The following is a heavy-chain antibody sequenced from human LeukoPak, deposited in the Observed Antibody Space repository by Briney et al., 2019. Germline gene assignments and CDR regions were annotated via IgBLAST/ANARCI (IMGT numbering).Heavy chain of an antibody. Sequence: SQTLSLTRAISGDSVSSNSVAWNWIRQSPSRGLEWLGRTYYRSKWYNDYAVSVKSRITINPDISKNQFSLHLNSVTPEDTAVYYCARDPGAFDMWGQGTMVTVSS. J-gene: IGHJ3*02. CDR1: GDSVSSNSVA. V-gene: IGHV6-1*01. D-gene: IGHD3-10*01. CDR3: ARDPGAFDM. CDR2: TYYRSKWYN.